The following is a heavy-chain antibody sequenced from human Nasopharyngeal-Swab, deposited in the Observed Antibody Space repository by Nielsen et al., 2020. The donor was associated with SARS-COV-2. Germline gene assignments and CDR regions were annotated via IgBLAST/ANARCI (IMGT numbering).Heavy chain of an antibody. Sequence: ASVKVSCKASGYAFTQYAINWVRQAPGQGLEWIGWISVFNGNTYYAQKFQDRVTMVTDTSTNTAHMELSSLRSDDTAVYYCVRDWAMTTVTYFDYWGQGTLVTVSS. CDR3: VRDWAMTTVTYFDY. D-gene: IGHD4-17*01. CDR1: GYAFTQYA. CDR2: ISVFNGNT. J-gene: IGHJ4*02. V-gene: IGHV1-18*01.